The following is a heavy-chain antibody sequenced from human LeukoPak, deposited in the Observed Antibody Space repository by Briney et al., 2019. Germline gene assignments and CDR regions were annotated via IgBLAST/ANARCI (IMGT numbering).Heavy chain of an antibody. V-gene: IGHV1-69*01. CDR3: AKEGDTALVTGYFDL. CDR2: IIPIFGTA. J-gene: IGHJ2*01. Sequence: SVKVSCKASGGTFFSYVISWVRQAPGQGLEWMGGIIPIFGTAHYAQKFQGRLTITADESTSTVYMEMSSLRSEDTAMYYCAKEGDTALVTGYFDLWGRGTLVTVSA. CDR1: GGTFFSYV. D-gene: IGHD5-18*01.